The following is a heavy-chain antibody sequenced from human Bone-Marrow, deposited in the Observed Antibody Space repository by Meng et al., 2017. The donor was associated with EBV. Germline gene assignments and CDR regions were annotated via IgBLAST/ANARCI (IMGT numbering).Heavy chain of an antibody. Sequence: EVQLVESGGGLVKPGGSLRLSCAASGFTFSSYSMNWVRQAPGKGLEWVSSISSSSSYIYYADSVKGRFTISRDNAKNSLYLQMNSLRAEDTAVYYCARGPRAYCSGDCYLDDWGQGTLGTVDS. D-gene: IGHD2-21*01. CDR2: ISSSSSYI. CDR3: ARGPRAYCSGDCYLDD. V-gene: IGHV3-21*01. CDR1: GFTFSSYS. J-gene: IGHJ4*02.